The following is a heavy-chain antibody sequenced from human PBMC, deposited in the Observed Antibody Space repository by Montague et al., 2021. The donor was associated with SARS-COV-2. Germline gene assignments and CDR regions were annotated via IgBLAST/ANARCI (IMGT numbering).Heavy chain of an antibody. V-gene: IGHV4-38-2*01. CDR1: GASIMGYH. J-gene: IGHJ3*02. CDR2: IYHSGST. CDR3: AKVAGSHDTFDI. D-gene: IGHD6-19*01. Sequence: SETLSLTCGVSGASIMGYHWSWVRKPPGRGLEWIGTIYHSGSTYFNPSLKSRVTISVDTSKNQFSLNLSSVTAADTAVYYCAKVAGSHDTFDIWGRGTMVTVSS.